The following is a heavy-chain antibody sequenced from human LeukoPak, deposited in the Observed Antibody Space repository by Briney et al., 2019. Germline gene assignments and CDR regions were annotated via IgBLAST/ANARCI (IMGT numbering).Heavy chain of an antibody. V-gene: IGHV1-2*02. CDR3: ARGSGKWELLGFDY. Sequence: ASVKVSCKASGGTFSSYAISWVRQAPGQGLEWMGWINPNSGGTNYAQKFQGRVTMTRDTSISTAYMELSRLRSDDTAVYYCARGSGKWELLGFDYWGQGTLVTVSS. J-gene: IGHJ4*02. D-gene: IGHD1-26*01. CDR1: GGTFSSYA. CDR2: INPNSGGT.